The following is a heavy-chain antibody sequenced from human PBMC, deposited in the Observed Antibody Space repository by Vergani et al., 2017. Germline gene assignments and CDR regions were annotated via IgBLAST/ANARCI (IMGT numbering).Heavy chain of an antibody. CDR3: AKGTAVAHQHIEY. D-gene: IGHD1-7*01. Sequence: QAQLVESGGGVVQPGSSLRLSCAASGFTFTDYGMHWVRQAPGKGLEWVAAVSFDGRDKYYGDSVRERFTISRDNSNNMLYLQMNSLRDEDTAIYYCAKGTAVAHQHIEYWGQGTLVTVSS. CDR1: GFTFTDYG. CDR2: VSFDGRDK. V-gene: IGHV3-30*18. J-gene: IGHJ4*02.